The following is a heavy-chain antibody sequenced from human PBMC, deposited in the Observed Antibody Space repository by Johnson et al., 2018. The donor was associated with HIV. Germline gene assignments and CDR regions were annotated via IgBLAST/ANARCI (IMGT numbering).Heavy chain of an antibody. J-gene: IGHJ3*02. Sequence: QVQLVESGGGVVQPGRSLRLSCAASGFTFSSYAMHWVRQAPGKGLAWVAVISYDGSNKYYADSVKGRFTISRDNAKNSLYLQMNSRRAEDTAVYYCPTLNGHAFDIWGQGTMVTVSS. CDR1: GFTFSSYA. CDR3: PTLNGHAFDI. V-gene: IGHV3-30-3*01. CDR2: ISYDGSNK.